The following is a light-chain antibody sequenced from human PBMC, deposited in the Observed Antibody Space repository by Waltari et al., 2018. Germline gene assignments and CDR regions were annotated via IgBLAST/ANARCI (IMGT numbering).Light chain of an antibody. Sequence: QSALTQPASVSGSPGQSITISCTGSSSDVGGDTYVPWYQQYPGKAPQLMIYAVTERPSGVSNRFSGSKSGNTASLTISGLQAEDEGDYHCSSYTSRSTFVIFGGGTKLTVL. CDR2: AVT. J-gene: IGLJ2*01. CDR3: SSYTSRSTFVI. CDR1: SSDVGGDTY. V-gene: IGLV2-14*03.